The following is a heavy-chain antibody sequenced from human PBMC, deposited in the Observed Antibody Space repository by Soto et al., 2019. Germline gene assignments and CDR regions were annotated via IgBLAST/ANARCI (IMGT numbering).Heavy chain of an antibody. CDR2: IYHSGST. Sequence: SETLYLTCAVSGGSISSSNWWSWVRQPPGKGLEWIGEIYHSGSTNYNPSLKSRVTISVDKSKNQFSLKLSSVTAADTAVYYCARKLPDTAMEYYFDYWGQGTLVTVSS. J-gene: IGHJ4*02. CDR3: ARKLPDTAMEYYFDY. V-gene: IGHV4-4*02. CDR1: GGSISSSNW. D-gene: IGHD5-18*01.